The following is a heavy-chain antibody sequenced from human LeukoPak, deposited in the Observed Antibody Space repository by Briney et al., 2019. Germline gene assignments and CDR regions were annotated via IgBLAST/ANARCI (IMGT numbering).Heavy chain of an antibody. D-gene: IGHD2-2*02. CDR2: IYYSGST. J-gene: IGHJ6*03. CDR3: ARAPGRACSSTSCYNQKLVWYYYYMDV. V-gene: IGHV4-61*01. Sequence: TSQTLSLTCTVSGDSITSDTYYWSWIRQPPGKGLEWIGYIYYSGSTNYNPSLKSRVTISVDTSKNQFSLKLSSVTAADTAVYYCARAPGRACSSTSCYNQKLVWYYYYMDVWGKGTTVTVSS. CDR1: GDSITSDTYY.